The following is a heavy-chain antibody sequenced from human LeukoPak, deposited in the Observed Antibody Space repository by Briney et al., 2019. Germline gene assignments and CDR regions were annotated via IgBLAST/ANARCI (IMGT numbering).Heavy chain of an antibody. CDR1: GYTFTGYY. CDR2: INPNSGGT. V-gene: IGHV1-2*02. J-gene: IGHJ6*03. Sequence: ASVTVACKASGYTFTGYYMHWVRQAPGQGLEWMGWINPNSGGTNYAQKFQDRVTMTRDTSISTAYMELSRLRSDDTAVYYCARDYYSYYYMDVWGKGTTVTVSS. CDR3: ARDYYSYYYMDV.